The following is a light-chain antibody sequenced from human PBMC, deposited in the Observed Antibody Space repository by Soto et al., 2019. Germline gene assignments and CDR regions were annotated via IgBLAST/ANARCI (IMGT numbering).Light chain of an antibody. Sequence: EIEMTQSPATLSVSPGERATLSCRTSQSVSSNLAWFQQKPGQAPRLLIYGASTRATGIPARFIGSGSGTEFTLTISSLHSEDFAVYYCQQYNNWPRTFGQGTKVEIK. V-gene: IGKV3-15*01. CDR1: QSVSSN. CDR2: GAS. CDR3: QQYNNWPRT. J-gene: IGKJ1*01.